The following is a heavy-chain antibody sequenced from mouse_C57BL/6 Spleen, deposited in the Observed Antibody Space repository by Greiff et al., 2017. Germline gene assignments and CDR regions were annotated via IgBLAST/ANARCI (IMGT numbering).Heavy chain of an antibody. V-gene: IGHV1-9*01. Sequence: VQLQQSGAELMKPGASVKISCKATGYTFTGYWIEWVKQRPGNGLEWIGEFLPGSGSTKYNEKFKGKATFTVDTSSNTAYMQLCSLATEDSAIYYCARRVVRYFDYWGQGTTLTVSS. CDR3: ARRVVRYFDY. CDR2: FLPGSGST. CDR1: GYTFTGYW. J-gene: IGHJ2*01. D-gene: IGHD1-1*02.